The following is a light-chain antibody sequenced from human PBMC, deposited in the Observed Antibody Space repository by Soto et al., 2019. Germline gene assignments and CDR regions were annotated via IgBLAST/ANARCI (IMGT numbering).Light chain of an antibody. CDR1: QSISSW. Sequence: DIQMTQSPSTLSASVGDRVTITCRASQSISSWLAWYQQKPGKAPKLLIYKASSLESGVPSWFSGSGSGTEFTLTISSLQPDDFATYYCQQYHSYPYTFGQGTKLEIK. J-gene: IGKJ2*01. CDR2: KAS. V-gene: IGKV1-5*03. CDR3: QQYHSYPYT.